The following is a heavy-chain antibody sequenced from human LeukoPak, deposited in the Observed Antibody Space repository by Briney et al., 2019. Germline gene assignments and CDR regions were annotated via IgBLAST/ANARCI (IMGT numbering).Heavy chain of an antibody. CDR1: GFTVSSYS. CDR2: ISSSSSYI. Sequence: GGSLRLSCAASGFTVSSYSMNWVRQAPGKGLGWVSSISSSSSYIYYADSVKGRFTISRDNAKNSLYLQMNSLRAEDTAVYYCARARSSYGYGDAFDIWGQGTMVTVSS. CDR3: ARARSSYGYGDAFDI. V-gene: IGHV3-21*01. D-gene: IGHD5-18*01. J-gene: IGHJ3*02.